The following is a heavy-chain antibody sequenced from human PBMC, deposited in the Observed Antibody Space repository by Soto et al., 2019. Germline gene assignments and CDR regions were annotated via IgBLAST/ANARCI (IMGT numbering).Heavy chain of an antibody. CDR2: IHNSGSP. J-gene: IGHJ4*02. CDR3: ATMGTPATGLYYFDY. V-gene: IGHV4-30-4*01. D-gene: IGHD1-7*01. Sequence: SETLSLTCSVSGASIYNGGYFWSWIRQSPGKGLEWIGHIHNSGSPYNNTSLKSRVTISADTSMNQFSLALTSVTAADTAMYYCATMGTPATGLYYFDYWGQGTLVTVSS. CDR1: GASIYNGGYF.